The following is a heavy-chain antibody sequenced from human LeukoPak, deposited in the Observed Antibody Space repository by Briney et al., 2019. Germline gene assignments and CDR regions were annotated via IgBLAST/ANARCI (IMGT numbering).Heavy chain of an antibody. V-gene: IGHV4-59*06. CDR3: ARVRTYYYQMDV. J-gene: IGHJ6*03. CDR1: GVSISSYY. Sequence: SETLSLTCTVSGVSISSYYWSWIRQPPGKGLEWIGYIYYSGSTYYNPSLKSRVTISVDTSKNQFSLKLSSVTAADTAVYYCARVRTYYYQMDVWGKGTTVTVSS. CDR2: IYYSGST.